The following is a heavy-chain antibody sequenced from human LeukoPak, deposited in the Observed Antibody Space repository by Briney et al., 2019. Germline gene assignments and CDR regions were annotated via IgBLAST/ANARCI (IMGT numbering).Heavy chain of an antibody. D-gene: IGHD3-10*01. V-gene: IGHV3-33*01. CDR3: ARGFIWFGEQKGPFDP. CDR2: IWYDGSNK. J-gene: IGHJ5*02. CDR1: GFTFSSYG. Sequence: AGSLRLTCAASGFTFSSYGMHWVRQAPGKGLEWVAVIWYDGSNKYYADSVKGRFTISRDNSKNTLYLQMDSLRAEDTAVYYCARGFIWFGEQKGPFDPWGQGTLVTVSS.